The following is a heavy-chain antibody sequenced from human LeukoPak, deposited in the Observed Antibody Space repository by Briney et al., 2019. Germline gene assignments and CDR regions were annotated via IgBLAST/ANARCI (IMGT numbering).Heavy chain of an antibody. CDR3: ARFDYGAPEC. Sequence: SQTLSLTCAISGDSVSSNSAAWNWIRQSPSRGLEWLGRTYYRSKWYNEYTVSVKSRISINPDTSKNQFSLHLKSVTPEDTAVYYCARFDYGAPECWGQGTLVTVSS. CDR2: TYYRSKWYN. V-gene: IGHV6-1*01. CDR1: GDSVSSNSAA. J-gene: IGHJ4*02. D-gene: IGHD3-16*01.